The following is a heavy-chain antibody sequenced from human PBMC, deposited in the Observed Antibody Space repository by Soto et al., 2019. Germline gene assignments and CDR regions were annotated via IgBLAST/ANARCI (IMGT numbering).Heavy chain of an antibody. J-gene: IGHJ4*02. D-gene: IGHD6-19*01. V-gene: IGHV3-21*01. CDR1: GFSFSSYT. Sequence: EVQLVESGGGLVEPGGSLRLSCEAFGFSFSSYTMNWVRQAPGKGLEWVSFISSSGGDIHYADSVKGRFTVSRDNAENSRYLQMNSLRADYTAVYYCARDGGGYATGWFANWGQGNLVTVSS. CDR3: ARDGGGYATGWFAN. CDR2: ISSSGGDI.